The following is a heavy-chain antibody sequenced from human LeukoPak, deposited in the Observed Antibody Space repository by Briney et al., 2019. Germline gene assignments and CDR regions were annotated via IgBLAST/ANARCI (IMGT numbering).Heavy chain of an antibody. CDR3: ASQHWGSNYFDY. D-gene: IGHD7-27*01. CDR2: IYFSGIT. CDR1: SGSIDTVY. J-gene: IGHJ4*02. V-gene: IGHV4-59*01. Sequence: SETLSLTCTVPSGSIDTVYWSWIRQPPGKGLEWIGYIYFSGITSYNPSFKSRVTISIDTSKNQFSLKVTSVTAADTAVYYCASQHWGSNYFDYWGQGTPVTVSS.